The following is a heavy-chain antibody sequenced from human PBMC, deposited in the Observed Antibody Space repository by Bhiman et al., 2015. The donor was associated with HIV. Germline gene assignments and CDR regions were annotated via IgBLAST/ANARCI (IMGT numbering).Heavy chain of an antibody. D-gene: IGHD6-13*01. J-gene: IGHJ4*02. CDR1: GFTFEDYA. V-gene: IGHV3-9*01. CDR2: ISWNSGSI. CDR3: AREGQLGY. Sequence: EVQLVESGGGLVQPGRSLRLSCAASGFTFEDYAMHWVRQAPGKGLEWVSGISWNSGSIGYVDSVKGRFTISRDNAKNSLYLQMNSLRAEDTAVYFCAREGQLGYWGQGTQVTVSS.